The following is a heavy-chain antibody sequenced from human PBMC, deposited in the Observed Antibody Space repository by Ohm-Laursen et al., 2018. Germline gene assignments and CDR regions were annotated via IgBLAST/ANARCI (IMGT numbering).Heavy chain of an antibody. Sequence: TLSLTWSVYGGSFSGYYWSWIRQPPGKGLEWIGEINHSGSTNYNPSLKSRVTISVDTSKNQFSLKLSSVTAEDTAVYYCARDWIAAAGYYYYGLDVWGQGTTVTVSS. V-gene: IGHV4-34*01. CDR1: GGSFSGYY. CDR2: INHSGST. CDR3: ARDWIAAAGYYYYGLDV. D-gene: IGHD6-13*01. J-gene: IGHJ6*02.